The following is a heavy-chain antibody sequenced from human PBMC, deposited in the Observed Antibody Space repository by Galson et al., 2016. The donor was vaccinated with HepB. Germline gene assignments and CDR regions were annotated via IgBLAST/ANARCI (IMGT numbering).Heavy chain of an antibody. CDR1: GYTFTNYG. CDR2: ISAYNGHT. CDR3: ARDLRHYDSGGYDDTFDI. J-gene: IGHJ3*02. Sequence: SVKVSCKASGYTFTNYGLSWVRQAPGQGLEWMGWISAYNGHTNYAQSLQGRVTLTTDTSTSLSYMELRSLRSDDTAVYYCARDLRHYDSGGYDDTFDIWGQGTRVAVSS. D-gene: IGHD3-22*01. V-gene: IGHV1-18*01.